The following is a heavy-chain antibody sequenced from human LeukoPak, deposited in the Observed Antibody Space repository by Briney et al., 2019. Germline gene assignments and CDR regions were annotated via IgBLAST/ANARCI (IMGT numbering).Heavy chain of an antibody. V-gene: IGHV3-66*01. CDR3: AREEYRSYRSGRYGFPTVDY. CDR2: IYSDGTT. D-gene: IGHD6-25*01. Sequence: GGSLRLSCAASGFTVSSNYMSWVRQAPGKGLEWVSLIYSDGTTYYADSVRGRFTISRDNSKNTLDLQMNSLRAEDTAVYYCAREEYRSYRSGRYGFPTVDYWGQGTLVTVSS. CDR1: GFTVSSNY. J-gene: IGHJ4*02.